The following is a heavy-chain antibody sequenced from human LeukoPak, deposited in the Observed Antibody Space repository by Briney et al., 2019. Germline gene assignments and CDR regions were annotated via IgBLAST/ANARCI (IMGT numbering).Heavy chain of an antibody. Sequence: GGSLRLSCTASGFTFSTYDIHWGRQAPGKGLEWVAVISYDGSNKYYADSVKGRFTFSRDNSKNTLYLQMNSLRAEDTAVYYCAKEYVSNSVCHSLDSWGQGTLVTVSS. J-gene: IGHJ4*02. V-gene: IGHV3-30*18. CDR1: GFTFSTYD. D-gene: IGHD2-8*01. CDR3: AKEYVSNSVCHSLDS. CDR2: ISYDGSNK.